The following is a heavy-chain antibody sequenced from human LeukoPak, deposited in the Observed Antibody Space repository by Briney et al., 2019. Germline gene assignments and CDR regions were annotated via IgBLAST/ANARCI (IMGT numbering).Heavy chain of an antibody. J-gene: IGHJ4*02. D-gene: IGHD3-10*01. Sequence: GGSLRLSCAASGFTFSSYGMSWVRQAPGKGLEWVSVIYSGGSTYYADSVKGRFTISRDNSKNTLYLQMNSLRAEDTAVYYCARVEAALYGSGSYYFDYWGQGTLVTVSS. V-gene: IGHV3-53*01. CDR2: IYSGGST. CDR1: GFTFSSYG. CDR3: ARVEAALYGSGSYYFDY.